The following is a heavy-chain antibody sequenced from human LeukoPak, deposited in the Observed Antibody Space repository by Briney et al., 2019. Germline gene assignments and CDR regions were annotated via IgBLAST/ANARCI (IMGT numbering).Heavy chain of an antibody. CDR2: ISSSSSYI. V-gene: IGHV3-21*01. J-gene: IGHJ3*02. CDR3: ARDRRPQWAFDI. Sequence: GGSLRLSCAASGFTFSSYSMNWVRQAPGKGLEWVSSISSSSSYIYYADSVKGRFTISRDNAKNSLYLQMNSLRAEDTAVYYCARDRRPQWAFDIWGQGTMVTVSS. D-gene: IGHD2-8*01. CDR1: GFTFSSYS.